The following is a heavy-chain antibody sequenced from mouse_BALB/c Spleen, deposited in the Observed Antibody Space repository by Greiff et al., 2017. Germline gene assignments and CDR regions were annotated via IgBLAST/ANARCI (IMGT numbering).Heavy chain of an antibody. V-gene: IGHV5-17*02. CDR3: ATIYSFAY. D-gene: IGHD2-1*01. CDR2: ISSGSSTI. CDR1: GFTFSSFG. Sequence: VQLKESGGGLVQPGGSRKLSCAASGFTFSSFGMHWVRQAPEKGLEWVAYISSGSSTIYYADTVKGRFTISRDNPKNTLFLQMTSLRSEDTAMYYCATIYSFAYWGQGTLVTVSA. J-gene: IGHJ3*01.